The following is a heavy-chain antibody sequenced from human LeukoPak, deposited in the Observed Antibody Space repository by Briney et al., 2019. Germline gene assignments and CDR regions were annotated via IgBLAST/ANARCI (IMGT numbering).Heavy chain of an antibody. Sequence: GGSLRLSCAASGFTFSNYEMNWVRQAPGKGLEWVSYISGSGSTIYYADSVKDRFTFSRDNAKNSLYLQMNSLRAEDTAVYYCARDLGDTTMVFDYWGQGTLVTVSS. V-gene: IGHV3-48*03. CDR3: ARDLGDTTMVFDY. CDR1: GFTFSNYE. J-gene: IGHJ4*02. CDR2: ISGSGSTI. D-gene: IGHD5-18*01.